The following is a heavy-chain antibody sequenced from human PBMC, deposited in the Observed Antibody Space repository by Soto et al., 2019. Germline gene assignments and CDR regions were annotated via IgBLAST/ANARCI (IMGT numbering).Heavy chain of an antibody. J-gene: IGHJ4*02. Sequence: PGGSLRLSCADSGFAFSNYEMNWVRQAPGKGLEWVSYISLSGTTIYYADSVKGRFTISRDDAKNSLYLQMDSLRADDTAVYYCARESFSASPNFFDYWGQGTLVTVSS. CDR1: GFAFSNYE. V-gene: IGHV3-48*03. CDR2: ISLSGTTI. CDR3: ARESFSASPNFFDY. D-gene: IGHD3-3*02.